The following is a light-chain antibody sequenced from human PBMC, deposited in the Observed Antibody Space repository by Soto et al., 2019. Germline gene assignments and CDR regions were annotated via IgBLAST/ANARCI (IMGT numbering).Light chain of an antibody. V-gene: IGKV1-27*01. Sequence: DIQMTQSPSSLSASVGDRVTITCRASQGISNYLAWYQQKPGKVPKLLIYAASTLQSGVPPRFSGSGSRTDFTLTISSLQPEDVATYYCQKYNSAPRTFGQGNKVEIK. CDR3: QKYNSAPRT. CDR2: AAS. CDR1: QGISNY. J-gene: IGKJ1*01.